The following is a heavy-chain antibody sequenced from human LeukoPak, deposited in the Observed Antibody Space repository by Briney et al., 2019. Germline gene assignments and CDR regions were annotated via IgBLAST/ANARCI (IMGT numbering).Heavy chain of an antibody. J-gene: IGHJ4*02. CDR2: IIPIFGTA. CDR1: GGTFSSYA. D-gene: IGHD2-2*01. V-gene: IGHV1-69*05. CDR3: ARGAEYPFDY. Sequence: ASVKVSCKASGGTFSSYAISWVRQAPGQGLEWVGGIIPIFGTANYAQKFQGRVTITTDESTSTAYMELSSLRSEDTAVYYCARGAEYPFDYWGQGTLVTVSS.